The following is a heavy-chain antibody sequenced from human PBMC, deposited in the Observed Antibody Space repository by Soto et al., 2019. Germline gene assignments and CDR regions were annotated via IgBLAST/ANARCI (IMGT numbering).Heavy chain of an antibody. CDR2: IYYSGST. J-gene: IGHJ6*03. Sequence: SETLSLTCTVSGGSISSYDWSWIRQPPGKGLEWIGYIYYSGSTNYTPSLKSRVTISVDTSKNQFSLKLSSVTAADTAVYYCARKAEVIRAADYYYYYMDVWGKGTTVTVSS. D-gene: IGHD3-16*02. CDR3: ARKAEVIRAADYYYYYMDV. CDR1: GGSISSYD. V-gene: IGHV4-59*01.